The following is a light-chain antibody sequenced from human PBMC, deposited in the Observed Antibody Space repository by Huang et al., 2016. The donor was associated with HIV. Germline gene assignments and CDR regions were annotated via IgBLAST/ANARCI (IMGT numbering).Light chain of an antibody. CDR3: HQYGSSMAT. V-gene: IGKV3-20*01. CDR1: QSVDSGY. CDR2: GTS. Sequence: ILTQSPGSLSLSPGDRVTLSCRASQSVDSGYVAWYHQKPGQSPRLIVYGTSSRASGIPSRVSGSGSGRDFSRTISGLESEDFGVYYCHQYGSSMATFGQGTKVDI. J-gene: IGKJ2*01.